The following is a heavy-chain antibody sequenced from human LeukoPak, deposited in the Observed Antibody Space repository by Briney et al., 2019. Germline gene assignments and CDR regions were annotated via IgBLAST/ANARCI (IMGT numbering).Heavy chain of an antibody. CDR1: GGTFSSYA. D-gene: IGHD2-2*02. Sequence: GASVKVSCKASGGTFSSYAISWVRQAPGQGLEWMGRIIPIFGTANYAQKFQGRVTITTDESTSTAYMELSSLRSEDTAVYYCARGYCSSTSCYRGKFYYYYYMDVWGKGTTVTVSS. CDR2: IIPIFGTA. J-gene: IGHJ6*03. CDR3: ARGYCSSTSCYRGKFYYYYYMDV. V-gene: IGHV1-69*05.